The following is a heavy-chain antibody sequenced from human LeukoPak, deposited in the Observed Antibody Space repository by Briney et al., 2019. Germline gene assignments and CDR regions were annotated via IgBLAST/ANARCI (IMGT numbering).Heavy chain of an antibody. CDR2: ISGSGGNT. Sequence: GGSLRLSCAASGFTFNSYAMSWVRQAPGKGLEWVSAISGSGGNTYYADSVKGRFTISRDNSKNTLYLQTNSLRAEDTAVYYCARVGLDYFDYWGQGTLVTVSS. CDR3: ARVGLDYFDY. V-gene: IGHV3-23*01. CDR1: GFTFNSYA. J-gene: IGHJ4*02. D-gene: IGHD2-15*01.